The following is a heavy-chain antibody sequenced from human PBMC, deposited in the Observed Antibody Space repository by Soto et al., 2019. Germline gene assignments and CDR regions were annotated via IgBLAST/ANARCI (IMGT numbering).Heavy chain of an antibody. Sequence: ASVKVSCKASGYTFTSYYMHWVRQAPGQGLEWMGIINPSGGSTSYAQKFQGRVTMTRDTSTSTVYTELSSLRSEDTAVYYCARGPSLEWLLYGSVYYYYGMDVWGQGITVTVSS. J-gene: IGHJ6*02. V-gene: IGHV1-46*01. CDR2: INPSGGST. D-gene: IGHD3-3*01. CDR3: ARGPSLEWLLYGSVYYYYGMDV. CDR1: GYTFTSYY.